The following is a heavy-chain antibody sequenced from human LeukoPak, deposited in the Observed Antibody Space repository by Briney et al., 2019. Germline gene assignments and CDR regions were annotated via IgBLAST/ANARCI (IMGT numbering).Heavy chain of an antibody. Sequence: QSGGSLRLSCAASGFIFTNYAMSWVRQAPGKGLEWVSTISGSGNGTFFADSVKGRFTISRDNSNNTLYLQMNSLRAEDTAVYFCARDGVLMNRKFYFDYWGQGTLVTVFS. V-gene: IGHV3-23*01. CDR3: ARDGVLMNRKFYFDY. D-gene: IGHD3-3*01. CDR1: GFIFTNYA. CDR2: ISGSGNGT. J-gene: IGHJ4*02.